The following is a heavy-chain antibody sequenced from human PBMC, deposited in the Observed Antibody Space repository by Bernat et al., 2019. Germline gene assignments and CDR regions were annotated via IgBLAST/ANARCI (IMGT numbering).Heavy chain of an antibody. Sequence: EVQLVESGGGLVQPGGSLRLSCAASGFTFSSYCMHWVRQAPGKGLVWVSRINSDGSSTSYADSVKGRFTISRDNAKNTLYLQMNSLRAEDTAVYYCAREAPYYYDSSGCIDYWGQGTLVTVSS. CDR3: AREAPYYYDSSGCIDY. CDR1: GFTFSSYC. D-gene: IGHD3-22*01. CDR2: INSDGSST. J-gene: IGHJ4*02. V-gene: IGHV3-74*01.